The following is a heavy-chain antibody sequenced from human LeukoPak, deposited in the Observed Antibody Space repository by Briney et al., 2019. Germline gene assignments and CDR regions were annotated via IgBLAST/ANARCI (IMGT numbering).Heavy chain of an antibody. CDR1: GFTFSDYY. J-gene: IGHJ4*02. D-gene: IGHD2-15*01. CDR3: ARDQGGGGYYFDY. CDR2: ISSSSSYI. Sequence: GGSLRLSCAASGFTFSDYYMSWIRQAPGKGLEWVSSISSSSSYIYYADSVKGRFTISRDNAKNSLYLQMNSLRAEDTAVYYCARDQGGGGYYFDYWGQGTLVTVSS. V-gene: IGHV3-11*06.